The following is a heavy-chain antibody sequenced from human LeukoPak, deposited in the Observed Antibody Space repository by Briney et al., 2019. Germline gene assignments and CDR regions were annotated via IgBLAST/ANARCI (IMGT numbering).Heavy chain of an antibody. CDR1: GFTFSNGW. V-gene: IGHV3-74*01. J-gene: IGHJ4*02. Sequence: GGSLRLSCAASGFTFSNGWVHWVRQAPGKGLVWVSRFDTDGSKTTYADSVKGRFTISRDNAKNTSYLQMNSLRVEDTAVYYCARSRGGFYHYCGQGTLVTVSS. D-gene: IGHD2/OR15-2a*01. CDR2: FDTDGSKT. CDR3: ARSRGGFYHY.